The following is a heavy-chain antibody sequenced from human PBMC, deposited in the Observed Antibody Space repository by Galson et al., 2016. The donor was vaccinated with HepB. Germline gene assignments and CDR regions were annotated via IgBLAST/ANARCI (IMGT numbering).Heavy chain of an antibody. D-gene: IGHD3-22*01. CDR2: IFSGDAT. CDR1: GFTFDDYT. V-gene: IGHV3-53*01. Sequence: SLRLSCAASGFTFDDYTMHWLRQVPGKGLEWVSAIFSGDATYYRDTVKGRFTISRDTPKNTLYLQMNNLRAEDTAIYYCEGYSDPFDIWGQGTMVTVSS. CDR3: EGYSDPFDI. J-gene: IGHJ3*02.